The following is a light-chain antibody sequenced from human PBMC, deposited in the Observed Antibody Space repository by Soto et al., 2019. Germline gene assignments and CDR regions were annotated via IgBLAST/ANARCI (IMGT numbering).Light chain of an antibody. CDR1: QSVSSY. J-gene: IGKJ1*01. CDR2: GAS. V-gene: IGKV3-15*01. Sequence: EIVLTQSPGTLSLSPGARATLSCRASQSVSSYLAWYQQKPGQAPRLLIYGASTRAASIPARFSGSGSGTEFTLTISSLQSQDFAVYYGQQYTNWPQWTVGRGTKGEIK. CDR3: QQYTNWPQWT.